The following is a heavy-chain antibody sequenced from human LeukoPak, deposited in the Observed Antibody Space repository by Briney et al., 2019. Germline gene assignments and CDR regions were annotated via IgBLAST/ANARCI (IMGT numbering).Heavy chain of an antibody. CDR1: GYTFTSYD. CDR2: MGSNSGDT. V-gene: IGHV1-8*01. CDR3: VRGPPNWGFDY. J-gene: IGHJ4*02. D-gene: IGHD7-27*01. Sequence: GGSVKVSCKTSGYTFTSYDINWVRQATGQGLEWMGWMGSNSGDTGYAQKFQDRVTMTRDTFISTAYMELNNVRSEDTAVYYCVRGPPNWGFDYWGQGTLVTVSS.